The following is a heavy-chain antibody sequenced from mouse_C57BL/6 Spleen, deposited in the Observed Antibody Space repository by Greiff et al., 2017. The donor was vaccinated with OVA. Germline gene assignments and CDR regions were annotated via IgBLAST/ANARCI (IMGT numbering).Heavy chain of an antibody. CDR3: ARWVVAYYFDY. CDR1: GYTFTSYG. V-gene: IGHV1-81*01. J-gene: IGHJ2*01. Sequence: VHLVESGAELARPGASVKLSCKASGYTFTSYGISWVKQRTGQGLEWIGEIYPRSGNTYYNEKFKGKATLTADKSSSTAYMELRSLTSEDSAVYFCARWVVAYYFDYWGQGTTLTVSS. CDR2: IYPRSGNT. D-gene: IGHD1-1*01.